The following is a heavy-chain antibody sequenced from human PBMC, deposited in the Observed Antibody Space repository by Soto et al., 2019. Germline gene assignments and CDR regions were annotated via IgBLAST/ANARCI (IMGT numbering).Heavy chain of an antibody. D-gene: IGHD2-2*01. CDR3: GRGGKLGIPFVVVPAAMGYRYYYMGV. J-gene: IGHJ6*03. CDR1: GYSFTSYD. CDR2: MNPNSGNT. Sequence: ASVKVSCKASGYSFTSYDINWVRQATGQGLEWMGWMNPNSGNTGYAKKFQGRVTKTRNTTTSTANMELSSLRSEDSAAYDCGRGGKLGIPFVVVPAAMGYRYYYMGVWGKRTTVTVSS. V-gene: IGHV1-8*01.